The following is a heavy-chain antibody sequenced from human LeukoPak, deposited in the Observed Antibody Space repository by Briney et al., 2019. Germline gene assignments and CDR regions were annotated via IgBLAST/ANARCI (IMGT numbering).Heavy chain of an antibody. V-gene: IGHV3-21*01. CDR1: GFTFSSYS. D-gene: IGHD3-22*01. CDR2: ISSSSGYI. J-gene: IGHJ4*02. Sequence: PGGSLRLSCAASGFTFSSYSMNWVRQAPGKGLEWVSFISSSSGYIYYADSVKGRFTISRDNAKISVYLQMHSLRAEDTAVYYCASLRVVDCSAYSPDAFGYWGQGTLVTVSS. CDR3: ASLRVVDCSAYSPDAFGY.